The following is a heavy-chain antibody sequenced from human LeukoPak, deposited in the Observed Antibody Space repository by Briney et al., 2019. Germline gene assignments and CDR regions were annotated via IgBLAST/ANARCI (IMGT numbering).Heavy chain of an antibody. CDR3: ARVSPYCSSTSCYLYSWFDP. Sequence: ASVKVSCKASGYTFTGYYMHWVRQAPGQGLEWMGWINPNSGGTNYAQKFQGRVTMTRDTSISTAYMELSRLRSDDTAVYYCARVSPYCSSTSCYLYSWFDPWGQGTLVTVSS. D-gene: IGHD2-2*01. J-gene: IGHJ5*02. CDR1: GYTFTGYY. V-gene: IGHV1-2*02. CDR2: INPNSGGT.